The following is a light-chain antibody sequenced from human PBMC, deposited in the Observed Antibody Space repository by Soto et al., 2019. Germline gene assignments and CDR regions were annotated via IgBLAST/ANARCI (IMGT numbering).Light chain of an antibody. CDR1: SSDVGAYDY. CDR2: EVS. V-gene: IGLV2-14*03. CDR3: SSYTSSSTRV. Sequence: ALAQPASVSGSPGQSITISCIGTSSDVGAYDYVSWYQQHPDKAPKLMIYEVSNRPSGVSNRFSGSKSVNTATLTISGLQADDEADYYCSSYTSSSTRVFGTGTKVTVL. J-gene: IGLJ1*01.